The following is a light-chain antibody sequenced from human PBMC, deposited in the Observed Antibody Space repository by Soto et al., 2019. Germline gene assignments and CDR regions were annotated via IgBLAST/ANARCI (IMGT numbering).Light chain of an antibody. J-gene: IGLJ1*01. CDR1: SSNIGSNN. CDR2: SNN. CDR3: AAWDDSLNGQV. V-gene: IGLV1-44*01. Sequence: QSVLTQPPSASGTPGQRVTISCSGSSSNIGSNNVNWYQQLPGTAPKLLIYSNNQRPSGVPDRFSVSKSGTSASLAISVLQSEDEADYYCAAWDDSLNGQVFGTGTKLTVL.